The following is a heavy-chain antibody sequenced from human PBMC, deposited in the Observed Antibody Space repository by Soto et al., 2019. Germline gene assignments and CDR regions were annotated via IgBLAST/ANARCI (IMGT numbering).Heavy chain of an antibody. CDR2: ISYDGSKK. V-gene: IGHV3-30*18. Sequence: QVQLVESRGGVVQPGRSLRLSCAASGFSFSNYGMHWVRQAQGKGLEWMAVISYDGSKKYYADSVKGRFTISRDNSQNTVYLQTNSLRTEDTAVYYCAKERGSTVIDYWGRGTLVTVSS. CDR1: GFSFSNYG. J-gene: IGHJ4*02. D-gene: IGHD4-17*01. CDR3: AKERGSTVIDY.